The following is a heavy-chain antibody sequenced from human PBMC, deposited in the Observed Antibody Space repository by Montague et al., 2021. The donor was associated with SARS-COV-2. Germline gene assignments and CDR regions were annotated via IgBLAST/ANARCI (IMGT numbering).Heavy chain of an antibody. Sequence: SETLSLTCAVYGGSFSGYYWSWIRQPPGKGLVWFGEINHSGSTNYNQSLKSRVTISVDTSKNQFSLKLSSVTAADTAVYYCARGDIVVVPAALGIAFYYYYYMDAWGKGTTVTVSS. J-gene: IGHJ6*03. CDR3: ARGDIVVVPAALGIAFYYYYYMDA. D-gene: IGHD2-2*01. CDR1: GGSFSGYY. CDR2: INHSGST. V-gene: IGHV4-34*01.